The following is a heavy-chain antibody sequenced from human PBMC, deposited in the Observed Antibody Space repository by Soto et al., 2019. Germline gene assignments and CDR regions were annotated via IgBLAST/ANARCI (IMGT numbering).Heavy chain of an antibody. CDR2: VRDTGTT. Sequence: QVQLQESGPGQVKPSETLSLTCTVSGGSMNIYYWTWIRQPPGKGLEWIGYVRDTGTTNYHPSLKSRVTISIDTSRNQFSLSLSSVTAADTAVYFCARYSPPKKTYDSNPGWFDPWGQGTLVAVSS. J-gene: IGHJ5*02. CDR3: ARYSPPKKTYDSNPGWFDP. CDR1: GGSMNIYY. V-gene: IGHV4-59*01. D-gene: IGHD3-22*01.